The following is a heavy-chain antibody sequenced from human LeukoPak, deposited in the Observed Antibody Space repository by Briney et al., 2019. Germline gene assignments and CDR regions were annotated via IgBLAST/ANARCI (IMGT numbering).Heavy chain of an antibody. J-gene: IGHJ6*02. Sequence: GSLRLSCAASGFTFSSYWMSWVRQAPGKGLEWVANIKQDGSEKYYVDSVKGRFTISRDNAKNSLYLQMNSLRAEDTAVYYCARGVDTAMVIGYYYYYGMDVWGQGTTVTVSS. CDR3: ARGVDTAMVIGYYYYYGMDV. D-gene: IGHD5-18*01. V-gene: IGHV3-7*01. CDR2: IKQDGSEK. CDR1: GFTFSSYW.